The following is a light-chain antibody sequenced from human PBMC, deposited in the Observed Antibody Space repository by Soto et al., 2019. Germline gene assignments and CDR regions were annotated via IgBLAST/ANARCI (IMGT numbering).Light chain of an antibody. CDR2: GAS. CDR1: QRVSSSY. CDR3: QQYGSSPLT. Sequence: EIVLTQSPGTLSLSPGERDTLSCRASQRVSSSYLAWYQQKPGQAPRLLIYGASSRATGIPDRFSGSGSGTDFTLTISRLEPEDFAVYYCQQYGSSPLTFGQGTKVDIK. V-gene: IGKV3-20*01. J-gene: IGKJ1*01.